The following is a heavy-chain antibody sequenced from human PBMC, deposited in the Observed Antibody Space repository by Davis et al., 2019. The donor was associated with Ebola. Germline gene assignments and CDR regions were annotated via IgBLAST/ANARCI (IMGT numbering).Heavy chain of an antibody. CDR2: IYYSGST. D-gene: IGHD2-2*01. J-gene: IGHJ4*02. CDR1: GGSISSGGYY. V-gene: IGHV4-31*03. CDR3: AKEVIVVPAAAFDY. Sequence: PSETLSLTCTVSGGSISSGGYYWSWIRQHPGKGLEWIGYIYYSGSTYYNPSLKSRVTISVDTSKNQFSLKLSSVTAADTAVYYCAKEVIVVPAAAFDYWGQGTLVTVSS.